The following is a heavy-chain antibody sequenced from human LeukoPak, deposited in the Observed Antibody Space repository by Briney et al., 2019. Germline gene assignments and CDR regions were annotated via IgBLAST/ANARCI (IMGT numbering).Heavy chain of an antibody. J-gene: IGHJ5*02. CDR2: IYSGGST. Sequence: GGSLRLSCAASGFTVSSNYMSWVRQAPGKGLEWVSVIYSGGSTYYADSVKGRFTISRDNSKNTLYLQMNSLRADDTAVYYCAREYEGFVTDPWGQGTLVTVSS. V-gene: IGHV3-53*01. CDR1: GFTVSSNY. D-gene: IGHD3-3*01. CDR3: AREYEGFVTDP.